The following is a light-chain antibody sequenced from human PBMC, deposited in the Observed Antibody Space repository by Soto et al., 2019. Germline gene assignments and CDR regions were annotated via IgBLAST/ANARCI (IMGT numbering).Light chain of an antibody. J-gene: IGKJ1*01. CDR1: QGISSY. CDR3: QQYYSYSWT. CDR2: AAS. V-gene: IGKV1-8*01. Sequence: ATRMTQSPSSLSTSTGHRVTITCRASQGISSYLAWYQQKPGKAPKLLIYAASTLQSGVPSRLSGSGSGTDFTLTINCLQYEDFATYYCQQYYSYSWTFGQGTKVDIK.